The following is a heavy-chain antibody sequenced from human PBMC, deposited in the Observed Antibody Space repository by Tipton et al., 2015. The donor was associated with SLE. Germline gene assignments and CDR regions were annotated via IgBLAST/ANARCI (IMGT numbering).Heavy chain of an antibody. Sequence: LRLSCTVSGGSVNDYYWSWIRLPPGKGLEWIGYLYYSGNTNYNPSLKSRVTVSIDTSKNQFSLNLSSVTAADTAVYYCARDLSGGHYDLWGRGPLVPVSS. CDR1: GGSVNDYY. CDR3: ARDLSGGHYDL. V-gene: IGHV4-59*02. J-gene: IGHJ2*01. CDR2: LYYSGNT. D-gene: IGHD3-3*01.